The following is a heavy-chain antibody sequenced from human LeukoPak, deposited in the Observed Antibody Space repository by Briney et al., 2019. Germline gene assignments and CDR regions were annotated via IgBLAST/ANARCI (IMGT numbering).Heavy chain of an antibody. D-gene: IGHD3-3*01. J-gene: IGHJ6*03. CDR3: ARATTYYDFWSGYYYYYYYMDV. CDR2: INRAGSRT. CDR1: GFTFGGFW. V-gene: IGHV3-74*01. Sequence: GGSLRLSCAASGFTFGGFWMNWVRQAPGKGLVWVSNINRAGSRTNYPDSVKGRFTISRDNAKNTLYLQMNSLRAEDTAVYYCARATTYYDFWSGYYYYYYYMDVWGKGTTVTVSS.